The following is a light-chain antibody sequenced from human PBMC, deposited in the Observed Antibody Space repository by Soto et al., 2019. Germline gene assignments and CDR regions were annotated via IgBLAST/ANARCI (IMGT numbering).Light chain of an antibody. J-gene: IGKJ4*01. Sequence: IQMTQSPTSLSASVGDRVTITCQASQDTGKYLNWFQQKPGKAPKLLIYDASNLETGVPARFSGSGSWTDFTFTISSLQPEDIATYFCEQYDTLPLTFGGGTKVEIK. CDR3: EQYDTLPLT. CDR2: DAS. V-gene: IGKV1-33*01. CDR1: QDTGKY.